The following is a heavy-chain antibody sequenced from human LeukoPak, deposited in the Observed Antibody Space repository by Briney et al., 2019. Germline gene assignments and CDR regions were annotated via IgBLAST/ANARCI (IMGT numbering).Heavy chain of an antibody. Sequence: SETLSLTCTVSGGSISSYYWSWIRQPPGKGLEWIGYIFYSGSTSTNYHPSLKSRVTISVDTSKNQFSLRLNSVTAADTAVYYCARASGRGAVAGPIDYWGQGTPVTVSS. CDR3: ARASGRGAVAGPIDY. J-gene: IGHJ4*02. V-gene: IGHV4-59*01. CDR1: GGSISSYY. CDR2: IFYSGSTST. D-gene: IGHD6-19*01.